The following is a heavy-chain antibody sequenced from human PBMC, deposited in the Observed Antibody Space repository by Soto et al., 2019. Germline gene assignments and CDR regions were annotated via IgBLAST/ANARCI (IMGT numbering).Heavy chain of an antibody. V-gene: IGHV1-69*01. CDR3: ARPRYSSGWYGSFDS. D-gene: IGHD6-19*01. CDR1: GGTFSSFA. CDR2: ITPLFNTA. Sequence: QVQLVQSGAEVQKPGSSVKVSCKASGGTFSSFAISWLRQAPGQGLEWMGGITPLFNTAKYAQKFQGRVTITADESTSTAYMEPSILGSEDTAVYYCARPRYSSGWYGSFDSWGQGTLVTVPS. J-gene: IGHJ5*01.